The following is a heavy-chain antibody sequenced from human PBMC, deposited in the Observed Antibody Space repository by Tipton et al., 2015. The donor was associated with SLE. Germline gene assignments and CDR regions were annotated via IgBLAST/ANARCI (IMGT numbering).Heavy chain of an antibody. CDR2: IYPGDSDT. CDR1: GFTFTTFW. CDR3: ARITSNGYYYGAFDI. V-gene: IGHV5-51*01. J-gene: IGHJ3*02. Sequence: QLVQSGAEVKKPGASVKVSCKASGFTFTTFWIGWVRQMPGKGLEWMGIIYPGDSDTIYSPSFQGQVTISADNSITTAFLQWNSTKASDTAMYYCARITSNGYYYGAFDIWGQGTMVTVSS. D-gene: IGHD3-22*01.